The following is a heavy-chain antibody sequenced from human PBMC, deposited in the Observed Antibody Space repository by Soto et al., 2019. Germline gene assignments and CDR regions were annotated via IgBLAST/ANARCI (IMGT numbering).Heavy chain of an antibody. D-gene: IGHD2-8*02. J-gene: IGHJ4*02. CDR2: IYYSGST. Sequence: SETLSLTCTVSCGSISSGDYYWSWIRQPPGKGLEWIGYIYYSGSTYYNPSLKSRVTISVDTSKNQFSLKLSSVTAADTAVYYCARGGYCSGGLCPFDYWGQGTLVTVSS. CDR3: ARGGYCSGGLCPFDY. CDR1: CGSISSGDYY. V-gene: IGHV4-30-4*01.